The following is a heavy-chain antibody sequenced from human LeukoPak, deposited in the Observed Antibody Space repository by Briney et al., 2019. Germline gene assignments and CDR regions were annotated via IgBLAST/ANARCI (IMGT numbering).Heavy chain of an antibody. Sequence: GGTLRLSCAASAFTFSSYGMSWVRQAPGKGLEWVSAISGSGGSTYYADSVKGRFTISRDNTKNSLYLQMNSLRAEDTAVYYCARDRGGAYDFWSGYYTGYFDYWGQGTLVPVSS. CDR3: ARDRGGAYDFWSGYYTGYFDY. J-gene: IGHJ4*02. CDR2: ISGSGGST. CDR1: AFTFSSYG. D-gene: IGHD3-3*01. V-gene: IGHV3-23*01.